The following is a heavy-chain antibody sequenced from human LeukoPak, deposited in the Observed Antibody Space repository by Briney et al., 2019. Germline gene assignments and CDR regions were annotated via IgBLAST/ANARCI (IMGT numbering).Heavy chain of an antibody. CDR3: ARDAVHGSNVYIWFDL. V-gene: IGHV1-18*01. CDR2: ISAYNGNT. CDR1: GYTFASYG. Sequence: ASVKVSCKASGYTFASYGISWVRQASGQGLEWMGWISAYNGNTNYAQKFQGRVTMTTDTSTSTAYMEVRSLRSDDTAVYYCARDAVHGSNVYIWFDLWGQGTLVTVSS. J-gene: IGHJ5*02. D-gene: IGHD3-10*01.